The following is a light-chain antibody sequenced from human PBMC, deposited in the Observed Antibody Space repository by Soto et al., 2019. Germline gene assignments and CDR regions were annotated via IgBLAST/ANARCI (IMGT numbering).Light chain of an antibody. V-gene: IGKV3-11*01. Sequence: EIVLTQSPATLSLSPGERATLSCRATHSVNNYLAWYQQKPGQAPRLLIFDVSNRTTGIPARFSGSGSGTDFTLTISSLEPEDSAVYFCQQRRSWPWLTFGGGTRVEIK. CDR2: DVS. J-gene: IGKJ4*01. CDR1: HSVNNY. CDR3: QQRRSWPWLT.